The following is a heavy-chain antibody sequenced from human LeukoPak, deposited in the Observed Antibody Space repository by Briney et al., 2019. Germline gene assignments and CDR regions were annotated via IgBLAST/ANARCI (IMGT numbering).Heavy chain of an antibody. CDR1: GFTFSNYV. V-gene: IGHV3-30-3*01. CDR3: AREGDTAVADAFDI. Sequence: GGSLRLSCAASGFTFSNYVMYWVRQAPGKGLEWVAVIAYDGSNKYYADSVKGRFTISRDNSKNTLYLQMNSLRTEDTAVYYCAREGDTAVADAFDIWGQGTMVTVSS. D-gene: IGHD6-19*01. J-gene: IGHJ3*02. CDR2: IAYDGSNK.